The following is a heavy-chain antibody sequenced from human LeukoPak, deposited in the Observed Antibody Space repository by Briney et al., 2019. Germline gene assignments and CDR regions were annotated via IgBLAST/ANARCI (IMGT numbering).Heavy chain of an antibody. J-gene: IGHJ4*02. V-gene: IGHV3-30-3*01. D-gene: IGHD6-13*01. Sequence: GGSLRLSCAASGFTFSSYAMHWVRQAPGKGLEWVAVISYDGSNKYYADSAKGRFTISRDNSKNTLYLQMNSLRAEDTAVYYCARSYSSSWYFLPLALFDYWGQGTLVTVSS. CDR3: ARSYSSSWYFLPLALFDY. CDR2: ISYDGSNK. CDR1: GFTFSSYA.